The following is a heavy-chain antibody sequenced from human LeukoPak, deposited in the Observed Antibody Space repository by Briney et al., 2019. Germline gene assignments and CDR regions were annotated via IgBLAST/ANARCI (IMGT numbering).Heavy chain of an antibody. CDR2: VFHTGSA. J-gene: IGHJ5*02. CDR3: AREPDA. CDR1: GGSISGSNYY. Sequence: SETLSLTCTVSGGSISGSNYYWGWIRQPPGKGLEWIGTVFHTGSAFYNPSLWGRTSISVDTSKNQFSLKLTSVTAADTAVYYCAREPDAWGQGTPVIVSS. V-gene: IGHV4-39*07.